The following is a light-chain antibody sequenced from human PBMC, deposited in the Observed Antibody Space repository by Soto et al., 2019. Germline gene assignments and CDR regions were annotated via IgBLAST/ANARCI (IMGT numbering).Light chain of an antibody. Sequence: DIQMTQSPSSLSASVGDRVTITCQASQDISNYLNWYQQKPGKAPKLLIYDASNLETGVPSRFCGSGSGTDFTFTISSLQPEDIATYYCQQYDNLLFTFGPGTKVDIK. CDR3: QQYDNLLFT. CDR1: QDISNY. CDR2: DAS. J-gene: IGKJ3*01. V-gene: IGKV1-33*01.